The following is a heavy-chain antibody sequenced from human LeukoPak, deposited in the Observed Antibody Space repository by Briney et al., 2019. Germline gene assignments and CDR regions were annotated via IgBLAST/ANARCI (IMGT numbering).Heavy chain of an antibody. Sequence: SETLSLTCTVSGGSISGYYWSWIRQPAGKGMEWIGRIYTSGSTNYNPSLKSRVTMSVDTSKNQFSLKLSSVTAADTAVYYCARGGRSYYYGSGSYEIDYWGQGTLVTVSS. V-gene: IGHV4-4*07. CDR3: ARGGRSYYYGSGSYEIDY. CDR1: GGSISGYY. D-gene: IGHD3-10*01. J-gene: IGHJ4*02. CDR2: IYTSGST.